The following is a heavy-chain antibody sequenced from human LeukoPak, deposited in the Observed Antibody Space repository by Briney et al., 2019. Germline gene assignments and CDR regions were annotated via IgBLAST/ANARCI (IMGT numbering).Heavy chain of an antibody. CDR1: GFSFNSFE. Sequence: GGSLRLSCAASGFSFNSFEMSWVRQAPGKGLEWVSAISGSGGSTYYADSVKGRFTISRDNSKNTLYLQMNSLRAEDTAVYYCAKGGGDAFDIWGQGTMVTVSS. V-gene: IGHV3-23*01. CDR2: ISGSGGST. D-gene: IGHD3-16*01. J-gene: IGHJ3*02. CDR3: AKGGGDAFDI.